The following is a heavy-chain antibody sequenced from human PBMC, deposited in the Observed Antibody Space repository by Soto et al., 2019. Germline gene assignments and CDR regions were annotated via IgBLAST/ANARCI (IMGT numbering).Heavy chain of an antibody. CDR2: ISSSSSYI. Sequence: GGSLRLSCAASGFTCSSYSMNWVRQAPGKGLEWVSSISSSSSYIYYADSVKGRFTISRDNAKNSLYLQMNSLRAEDTAVYYCASYCTNGVCYLHWGQGTLVTVSS. V-gene: IGHV3-21*01. CDR3: ASYCTNGVCYLH. CDR1: GFTCSSYS. J-gene: IGHJ4*02. D-gene: IGHD2-8*01.